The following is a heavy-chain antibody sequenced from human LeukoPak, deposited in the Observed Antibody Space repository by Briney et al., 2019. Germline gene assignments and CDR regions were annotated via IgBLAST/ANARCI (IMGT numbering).Heavy chain of an antibody. CDR3: ARDGGSAIYYNPYYYYYGMDV. D-gene: IGHD3-10*01. J-gene: IGHJ6*02. Sequence: GGSLRLSCAASGFTFSSYSMNWVRQAPGKGLEWVSYISSSSSTIYYADSVKGRFTISRDNSKNTLYLQMNSLRAEDTAVYYCARDGGSAIYYNPYYYYYGMDVWGQGTTVTVSS. CDR1: GFTFSSYS. V-gene: IGHV3-48*01. CDR2: ISSSSSTI.